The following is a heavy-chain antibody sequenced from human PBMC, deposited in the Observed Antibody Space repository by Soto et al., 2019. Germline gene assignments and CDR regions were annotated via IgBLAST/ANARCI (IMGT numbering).Heavy chain of an antibody. J-gene: IGHJ4*02. CDR3: VGAHFDY. D-gene: IGHD1-26*01. V-gene: IGHV3-7*01. CDR1: GFKFSSYW. Sequence: EVLMVESGGDLVQPGGSLRLSCSGSGFKFSSYWMNWVRQTPGKGLEWVANINEDGSDTYYMDSVKGRFTISRDNAKNSLYLQMNSLRAEDTAVYFCVGAHFDYWGQGTLVIVSS. CDR2: INEDGSDT.